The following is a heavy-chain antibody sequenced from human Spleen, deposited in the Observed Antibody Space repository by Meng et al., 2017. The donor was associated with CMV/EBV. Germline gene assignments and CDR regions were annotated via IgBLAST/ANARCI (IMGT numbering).Heavy chain of an antibody. CDR1: GDSVSSNSAA. D-gene: IGHD3-22*01. V-gene: IGHV6-1*01. J-gene: IGHJ5*02. CDR3: ARGMIYNWFDP. Sequence: QRSGPGLVTPSPTPSLTCAISGDSVSSNSAAWNWIRRSPSRGLEWLGRTYYRSKWYNDYAVSVKSRITINPDTSKNQFSLQLNSVTPEDTAVYYCARGMIYNWFDPWGQGTLVTVSS. CDR2: TYYRSKWYN.